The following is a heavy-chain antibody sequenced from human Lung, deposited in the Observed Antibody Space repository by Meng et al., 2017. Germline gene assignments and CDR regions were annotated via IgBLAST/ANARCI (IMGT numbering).Heavy chain of an antibody. CDR1: GFTFNTYA. CDR3: ARDKPPNDV. Sequence: VGLVESGEGLVQPGGSLRLSCAASGFTFNTYAMHWVRQAPGKGLEWVSLMSFDGAQIYYSDSVRGRFTISRDNSKNTLYLQMNSLRAEDTAVYYCARDKPPNDVWGLGTLVTVSS. J-gene: IGHJ2*01. V-gene: IGHV3-30*01. CDR2: MSFDGAQI.